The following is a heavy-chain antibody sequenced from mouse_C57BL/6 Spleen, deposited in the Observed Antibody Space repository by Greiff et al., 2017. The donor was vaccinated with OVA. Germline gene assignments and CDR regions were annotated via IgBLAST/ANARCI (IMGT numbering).Heavy chain of an antibody. V-gene: IGHV14-2*01. CDR1: GFNIKDYY. Sequence: VQLQQSGAELVKPGASVKLSCTASGFNIKDYYMHWVKQRTEQGLEWIGRIDPEDGETKYAPKFKGKATITADTSSNTAYLQLSSLTSEDTAVYYCARSHYYGSSYLYAMDYWGQGTSVTVSS. J-gene: IGHJ4*01. CDR2: IDPEDGET. CDR3: ARSHYYGSSYLYAMDY. D-gene: IGHD1-1*01.